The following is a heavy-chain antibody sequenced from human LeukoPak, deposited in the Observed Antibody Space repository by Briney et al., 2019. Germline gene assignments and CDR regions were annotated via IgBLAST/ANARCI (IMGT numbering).Heavy chain of an antibody. CDR1: GFTFSGFG. D-gene: IGHD6-19*01. V-gene: IGHV3-30*18. CDR3: AKEISSGHPFDY. J-gene: IGHJ4*02. CDR2: ISYDGSNK. Sequence: GGSLRLSCAASGFTFSGFGMHWVRQAPGKGLEWVAVISYDGSNKYYADSVKGRFTISRDNSKNTLYLQMNSLRAEDTAVYYFAKEISSGHPFDYWGQGTLVTVSS.